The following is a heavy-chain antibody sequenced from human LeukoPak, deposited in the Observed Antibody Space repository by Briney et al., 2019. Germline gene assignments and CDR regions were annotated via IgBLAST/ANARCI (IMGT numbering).Heavy chain of an antibody. J-gene: IGHJ4*02. CDR2: ISSSGSTI. V-gene: IGHV3-48*03. CDR1: GFTFSSYE. D-gene: IGHD3-22*01. CDR3: ARGPRDYYDSSGYYYY. Sequence: PGGSLRLSCAASGFTFSSYEMNWVRQAPGKGLKWVSYISSSGSTIYYADSVKGRFTISRDNAKNSLYLQMNSLRAEDTAVYYCARGPRDYYDSSGYYYYWGQGTLVTVSS.